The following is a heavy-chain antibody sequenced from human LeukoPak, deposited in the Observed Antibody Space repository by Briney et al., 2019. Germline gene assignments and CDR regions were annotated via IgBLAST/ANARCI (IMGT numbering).Heavy chain of an antibody. CDR2: ISSSSSYI. CDR3: ARAGSRLIEYRMDV. J-gene: IGHJ6*02. CDR1: YT. D-gene: IGHD2-2*01. Sequence: YTXYWVRQAPGKGLEWVSSISSSSSYISYADSLKGRFTISRDNAKNSLSLQMNSLRAEDTAVYYCARAGSRLIEYRMDVWGQGTTVTVSS. V-gene: IGHV3-21*01.